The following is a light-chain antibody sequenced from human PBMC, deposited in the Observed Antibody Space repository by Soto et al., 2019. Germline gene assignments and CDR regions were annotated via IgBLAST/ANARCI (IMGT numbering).Light chain of an antibody. CDR3: SSYSISTAYL. CDR2: EVS. J-gene: IGLJ1*01. CDR1: SSDVGGYDY. V-gene: IGLV2-14*01. Sequence: LTQPASVSGSPGQSITISCTGTSSDVGGYDYVSWYQLHPGKAPKLMVFEVSNRPSGVSYRFSGSKSGNTASLTISGLQAEDEAGYFCSSYSISTAYLFGTGTKVTVL.